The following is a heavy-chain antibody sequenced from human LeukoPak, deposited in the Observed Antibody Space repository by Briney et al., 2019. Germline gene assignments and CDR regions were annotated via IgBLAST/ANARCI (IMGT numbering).Heavy chain of an antibody. Sequence: SETLSLTCTVSGGSISSYYWSWIRQPPGKGLEWIGYIYYSGRTNYNPSLKSRVTISVDASKNQFSLKLSSVTAADTAVYYCARLGRGVGSGWQQNFDYWGQGTLVTVSS. CDR3: ARLGRGVGSGWQQNFDY. D-gene: IGHD6-19*01. CDR2: IYYSGRT. V-gene: IGHV4-59*08. J-gene: IGHJ4*02. CDR1: GGSISSYY.